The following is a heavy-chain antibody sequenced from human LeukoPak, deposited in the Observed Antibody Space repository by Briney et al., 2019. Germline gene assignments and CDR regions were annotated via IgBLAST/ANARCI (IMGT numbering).Heavy chain of an antibody. D-gene: IGHD6-13*01. J-gene: IGHJ4*02. CDR1: GYTFSAYF. Sequence: ASVTVSCKTSGYTFSAYFVHWVRQAPGQGLEWMGWINPHSGATSYAQTIRGRVTLTRDTSIDTVYMELSRLTSDDTALYYCARAERFNWYEEFWGQGTLVTVS. CDR3: ARAERFNWYEEF. V-gene: IGHV1-2*02. CDR2: INPHSGAT.